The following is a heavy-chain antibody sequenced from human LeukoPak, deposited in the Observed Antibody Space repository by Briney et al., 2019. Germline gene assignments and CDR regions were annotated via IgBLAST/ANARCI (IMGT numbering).Heavy chain of an antibody. V-gene: IGHV4-30-2*01. CDR1: GGSISSGGYY. CDR2: IYHSGST. D-gene: IGHD6-19*01. J-gene: IGHJ4*02. CDR3: ARDSWVAVANGGFDY. Sequence: SETLSLTCTVSGGSISSGGYYWSWIRQPPGKGLEWIGYIYHSGSTYYNPSLKSRVTISVDRSKNQFSLKLSSVTAADTAVYYCARDSWVAVANGGFDYWGQGTLVTVSS.